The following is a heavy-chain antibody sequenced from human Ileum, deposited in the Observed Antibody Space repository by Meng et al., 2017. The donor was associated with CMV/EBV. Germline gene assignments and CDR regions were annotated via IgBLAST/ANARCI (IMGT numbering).Heavy chain of an antibody. Sequence: GGSLRLSCAASAFTFRSFTMNWVRQAPGKGLEWVSSISSGSSFIYYADSVKGRFTISRDNAKNSLYLQMNSLRVEDTAVYYCARRYNDESNGYPALGYWGQGTRVTVSS. CDR2: ISSGSSFI. CDR3: ARRYNDESNGYPALGY. CDR1: AFTFRSFT. J-gene: IGHJ4*02. D-gene: IGHD3-22*01. V-gene: IGHV3-21*06.